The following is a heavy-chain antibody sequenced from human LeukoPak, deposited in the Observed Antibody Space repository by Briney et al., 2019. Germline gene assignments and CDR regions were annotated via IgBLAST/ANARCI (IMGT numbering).Heavy chain of an antibody. CDR2: IYYSEST. CDR3: ARGTDSSSSSLLFDY. V-gene: IGHV4-59*01. CDR1: GGSISSYY. Sequence: SETLSLTCTVSGGSISSYYWSWIRQPPRKGLEWIGYIYYSESTNYNPSLKSRVTISVDTSKNQFSLKLSSVTAADTAVYYCARGTDSSSSSLLFDYWGQGTLVTVSS. D-gene: IGHD6-13*01. J-gene: IGHJ4*02.